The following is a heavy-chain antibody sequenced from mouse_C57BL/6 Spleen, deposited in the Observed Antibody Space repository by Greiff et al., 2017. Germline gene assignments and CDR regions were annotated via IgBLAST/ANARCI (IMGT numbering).Heavy chain of an antibody. CDR3: ARDGSSPGYFDY. CDR2: ISYDGSN. CDR1: GYSITSGYY. J-gene: IGHJ2*01. D-gene: IGHD1-1*01. V-gene: IGHV3-6*01. Sequence: EVQLQQSGPGLVKPSQSLSLTCSVTGYSITSGYYWNWIRQFPGNKLEWMGYISYDGSNNYNPSLKNRISITRDTSKNQFFLKLNSVTTEDTATYYCARDGSSPGYFDYWGQGTTLTVSS.